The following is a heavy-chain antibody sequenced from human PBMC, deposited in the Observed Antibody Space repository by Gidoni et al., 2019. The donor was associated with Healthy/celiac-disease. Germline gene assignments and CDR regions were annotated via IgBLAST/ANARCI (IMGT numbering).Heavy chain of an antibody. J-gene: IGHJ3*02. CDR1: GGSISSGDYY. V-gene: IGHV4-30-4*01. CDR2: IYYRGST. Sequence: QVQLQESGPGLVKPSQTLSLTCTVSGGSISSGDYYWSWIRQPSGKGLEWIGYIYYRGSTYYNPSLKMRVTISVDQSKNQFSLKLISVTASDTAVYYCARWGSGGNSDHDAFDIWGQVTMVTVSS. CDR3: ARWGSGGNSDHDAFDI. D-gene: IGHD2-21*02.